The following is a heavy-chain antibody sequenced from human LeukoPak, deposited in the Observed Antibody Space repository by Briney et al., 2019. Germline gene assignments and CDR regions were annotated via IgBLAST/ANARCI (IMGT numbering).Heavy chain of an antibody. Sequence: SETLSLTCTVSGGSISSSSYYWGWIRQPPGKGLQWIGSINYSGNTYYNPSLKSRVTISVDTSKNQFSLKLSSVTAADTAVYYCARGGHWNPFDYWGQGTLVTVSS. J-gene: IGHJ4*02. D-gene: IGHD1-1*01. CDR3: ARGGHWNPFDY. CDR2: INYSGNT. CDR1: GGSISSSSYY. V-gene: IGHV4-39*07.